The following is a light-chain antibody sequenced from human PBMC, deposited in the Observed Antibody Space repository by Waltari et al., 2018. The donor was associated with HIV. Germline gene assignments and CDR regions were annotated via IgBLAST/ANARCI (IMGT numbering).Light chain of an antibody. CDR2: SKG. CDR3: AAWDDSLNGLWV. Sequence: QSVLTQPPSASGTPGQRVTISCSGSRSNIGGNTVSWYQQLPGTAPKLLSYSKGHRPSGVPDRLSGSKSGTSASLAISGLQSEDEADYYCAAWDDSLNGLWVFGGGTKLTVL. V-gene: IGLV1-44*01. J-gene: IGLJ3*02. CDR1: RSNIGGNT.